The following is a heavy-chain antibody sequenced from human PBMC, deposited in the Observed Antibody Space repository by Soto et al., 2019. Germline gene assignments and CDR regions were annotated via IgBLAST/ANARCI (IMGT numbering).Heavy chain of an antibody. V-gene: IGHV1-69*06. Sequence: SVKVSCKVSGSRFSNYVISWVRQAPGHGLEWLGRIIPIFNSTKYAQSFQGRVTITADKSTSTASLELSSLRSDDTAVYYCAREGRGKKAGYNGLVSLGYWGQGTLVTSPQ. D-gene: IGHD2-2*02. CDR3: AREGRGKKAGYNGLVSLGY. CDR2: IIPIFNST. CDR1: GSRFSNYV. J-gene: IGHJ4*02.